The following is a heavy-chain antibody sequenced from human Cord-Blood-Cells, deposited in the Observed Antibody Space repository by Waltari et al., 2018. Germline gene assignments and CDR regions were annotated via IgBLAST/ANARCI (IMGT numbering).Heavy chain of an antibody. D-gene: IGHD4-17*01. V-gene: IGHV1-2*02. CDR1: GYTFTGYD. CDR3: ARDSEGCDYN. CDR2: INPNSGGT. J-gene: IGHJ4*02. Sequence: QAQLVQSGDEVEKPGASVKVSCKAPGYTFTGYDMHWVRQAPGQGLEWMGRINPNSGGTNYAQKFQGRVTMTRDTSISTAYMELSRLRSDDTAVYYCARDSEGCDYNWGQGTLVTVSS.